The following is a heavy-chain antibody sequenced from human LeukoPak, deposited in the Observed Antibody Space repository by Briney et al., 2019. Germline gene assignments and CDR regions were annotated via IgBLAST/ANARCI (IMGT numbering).Heavy chain of an antibody. J-gene: IGHJ5*02. D-gene: IGHD1-1*01. CDR3: ARSTTPGSENWFDP. Sequence: SQTLSLTCALSGDSVSSNSAAWNWIRQSPSRGLEWLGRTYYKSKWYNDYAVSVKSRITINPDTSKNQFSLQLNSVTPEDTAVYFCARSTTPGSENWFDPWGQGTLVTVSS. CDR1: GDSVSSNSAA. V-gene: IGHV6-1*01. CDR2: TYYKSKWYN.